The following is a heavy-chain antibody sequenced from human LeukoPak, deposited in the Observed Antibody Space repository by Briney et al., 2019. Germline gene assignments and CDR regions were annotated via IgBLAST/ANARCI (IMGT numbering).Heavy chain of an antibody. CDR1: GGSISSYY. V-gene: IGHV4-4*07. CDR3: ARSGPMGIAVARWFDP. D-gene: IGHD6-19*01. J-gene: IGHJ5*02. CDR2: IYTSGST. Sequence: PSETLSLTCTVSGGSISSYYWSWIRQPAGKGLEWIGRIYTSGSTNYNPSLKSRVTMSVDTSKNQFSLKLSSVTAADTAVYYCARSGPMGIAVARWFDPWGQGTLVTVSS.